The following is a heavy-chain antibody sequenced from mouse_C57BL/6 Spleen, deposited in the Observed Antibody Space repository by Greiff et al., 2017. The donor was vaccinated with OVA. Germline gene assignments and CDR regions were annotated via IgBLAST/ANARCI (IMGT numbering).Heavy chain of an antibody. J-gene: IGHJ1*03. CDR2: ISSGSSTI. D-gene: IGHD1-1*01. CDR3: ARPDGSSYYWYFDV. V-gene: IGHV5-17*01. CDR1: GFTFSDYG. Sequence: EVKLVESGGGLVKPGGSLKLSCAASGFTFSDYGMHWVRQAPEKGLEWVAYISSGSSTIYYADTVKGRFTISRDNAKNTLFLQMTSLRSEDTAMYFCARPDGSSYYWYFDVWGTEATVTVSS.